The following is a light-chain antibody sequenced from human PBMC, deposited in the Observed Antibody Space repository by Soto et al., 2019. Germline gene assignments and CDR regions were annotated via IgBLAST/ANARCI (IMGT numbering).Light chain of an antibody. CDR3: LQDNMYPLT. J-gene: IGKJ4*01. CDR1: QSISNW. Sequence: DIQMTQSPSTLSASVGDRVTITCRASQSISNWLAWYQQKPGTAPKVLIYDTYTLQSGVPSRFSGSRSGTDFTLTISSLQPEDIATYYCLQDNMYPLTFGGGTKVDIK. V-gene: IGKV1-5*01. CDR2: DTY.